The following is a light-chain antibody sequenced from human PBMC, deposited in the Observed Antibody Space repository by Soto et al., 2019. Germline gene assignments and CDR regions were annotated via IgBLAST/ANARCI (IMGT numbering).Light chain of an antibody. J-gene: IGKJ5*01. CDR2: VAF. CDR3: QQSFRSPIT. Sequence: DIQMTQSPSSLSASVGDTVTMTCRASQSIALSVNWYQQKPGKAPKLLIYVAFTLESGVPSRFSGSGSGTEFTLTIRSQQPEDFATYYCQQSFRSPITFGQGTRLEIK. V-gene: IGKV1-39*01. CDR1: QSIALS.